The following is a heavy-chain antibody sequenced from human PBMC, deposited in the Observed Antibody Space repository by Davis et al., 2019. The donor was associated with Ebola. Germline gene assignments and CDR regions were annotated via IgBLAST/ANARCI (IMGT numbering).Heavy chain of an antibody. V-gene: IGHV1-2*02. CDR3: AREQDYCSSTSCYTEFNY. CDR2: INPNSGGT. J-gene: IGHJ4*02. Sequence: ASVKVSCKASGYTFTGYYMHWVRQAPGQGLEWMGWINPNSGGTNYAQKFQGRVTMTRDTSISTAYMELSRLRSDDTAVYYCAREQDYCSSTSCYTEFNYWGQGTLVTVSS. D-gene: IGHD2-2*02. CDR1: GYTFTGYY.